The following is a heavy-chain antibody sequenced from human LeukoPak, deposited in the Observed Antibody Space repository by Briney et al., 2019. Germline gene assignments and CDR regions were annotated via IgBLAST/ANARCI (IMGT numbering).Heavy chain of an antibody. J-gene: IGHJ4*02. D-gene: IGHD2-2*02. CDR3: ARVRYCSSTSCYTIDY. CDR2: IIPILGIA. CDR1: GGTFSSYT. V-gene: IGHV1-69*02. Sequence: SVKVSCKASGGTFSSYTISWVRQAPGQGLEWMGRIIPILGIANYAQKFQGRVTITADKSTSTAYMELSSLRSEDTAVYYCARVRYCSSTSCYTIDYWGQGTLVTVSS.